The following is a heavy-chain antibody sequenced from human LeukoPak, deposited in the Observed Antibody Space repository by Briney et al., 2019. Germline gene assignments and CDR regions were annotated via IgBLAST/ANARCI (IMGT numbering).Heavy chain of an antibody. J-gene: IGHJ4*02. CDR3: AKRVAGTFYFDY. CDR2: IRYDGSNK. V-gene: IGHV3-30*02. CDR1: GFTFSSYG. D-gene: IGHD6-19*01. Sequence: PGGSLRLSCAASGFTFSSYGMHWVRQAPGKGLEWVAFIRYDGSNKYYADSMKGRFTISRDNSKNTLYLQMNSLRAEDTAVYYCAKRVAGTFYFDYWGQGTLVTASS.